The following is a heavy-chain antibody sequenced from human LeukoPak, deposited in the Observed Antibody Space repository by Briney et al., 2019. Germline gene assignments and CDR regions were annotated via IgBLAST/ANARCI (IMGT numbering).Heavy chain of an antibody. Sequence: GGSLRLSCTASGIMFSGYWMSWVRQAPGKGLEWVSGISWNSGSIGYADSVKGRFTISRDNAKNSLYLQMNSLRAEDTALYYCAKDSDLDYWGQGTLVTVSS. CDR2: ISWNSGSI. D-gene: IGHD2-21*02. V-gene: IGHV3-9*01. CDR3: AKDSDLDY. J-gene: IGHJ4*02. CDR1: GIMFSGYW.